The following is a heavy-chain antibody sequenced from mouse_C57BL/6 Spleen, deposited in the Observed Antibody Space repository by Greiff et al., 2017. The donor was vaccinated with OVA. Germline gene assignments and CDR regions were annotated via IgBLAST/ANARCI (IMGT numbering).Heavy chain of an antibody. J-gene: IGHJ4*01. V-gene: IGHV5-12*01. CDR2: ISNGGGST. CDR1: GFTFSDYY. D-gene: IGHD1-1*01. CDR3: ARHEGSYYGKGAMDY. Sequence: EVMLVESGGGLVQPGGSLKLSCAASGFTFSDYYMYWVRQTPEKRLEWVAYISNGGGSTYYPDTVKGRFTISRDNAKNTLYLQMSRLKSEDTAMYYCARHEGSYYGKGAMDYWGQGTSVTVSS.